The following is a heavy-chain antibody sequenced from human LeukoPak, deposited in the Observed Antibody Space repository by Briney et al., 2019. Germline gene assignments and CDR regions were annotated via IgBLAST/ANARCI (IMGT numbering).Heavy chain of an antibody. CDR1: GYTFTSYY. V-gene: IGHV1-46*03. CDR2: INPSGGST. D-gene: IGHD3-9*01. Sequence: ASVKLSCTASGYTFTSYYMHWVRQAPGQGLEWMGIINPSGGSTSYAQKFQGRVTMTRDTSTSTVYMELSSLRSEDTAVYYCARALLRYFDWLCLGYWGQGTLVTVSS. CDR3: ARALLRYFDWLCLGY. J-gene: IGHJ4*02.